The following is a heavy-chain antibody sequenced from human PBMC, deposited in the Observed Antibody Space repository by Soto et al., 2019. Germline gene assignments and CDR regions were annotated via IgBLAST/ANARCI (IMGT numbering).Heavy chain of an antibody. CDR1: GGSISSYY. CDR2: IYYSGST. Sequence: SETLSLTCTVSGGSISSYYWSWIRQPPGKGLEWIGYIYYSGSTNYNPSLRSRVTISVDTSKNQFSLKLSSVTAADTAVYYCARASSDYYDSSGPNYFDYWGQGTLVTVSS. CDR3: ARASSDYYDSSGPNYFDY. J-gene: IGHJ4*02. D-gene: IGHD3-22*01. V-gene: IGHV4-59*01.